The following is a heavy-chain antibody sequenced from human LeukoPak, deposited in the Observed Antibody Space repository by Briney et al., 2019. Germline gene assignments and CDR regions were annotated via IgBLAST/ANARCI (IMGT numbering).Heavy chain of an antibody. CDR2: IRYDGSNK. D-gene: IGHD3-10*01. CDR1: GFTFSSYG. CDR3: AKETHYYGSGSYLYGMDV. V-gene: IGHV3-30*02. J-gene: IGHJ6*02. Sequence: PGGSLRLSCAASGFTFSSYGMHWVRQAPGKGLEWVAFIRYDGSNKYYADSVKGRFTISRDNSKNTLYLQMNSLRAEDTAVYYCAKETHYYGSGSYLYGMDVWGQGTTVTVSS.